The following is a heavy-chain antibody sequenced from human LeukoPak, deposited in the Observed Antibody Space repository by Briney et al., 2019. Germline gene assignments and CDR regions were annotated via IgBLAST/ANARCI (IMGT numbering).Heavy chain of an antibody. J-gene: IGHJ4*02. CDR2: ISSSSSYT. CDR3: AKDTYYDFWSGYFGFDY. V-gene: IGHV3-11*06. D-gene: IGHD3-3*01. CDR1: GFTFSDYY. Sequence: GGSLRLSCAASGFTFSDYYMSWIRQAPGKGLEWVSYISSSSSYTNYADSVKGRFTISRDNAKNSLYLQMNSLRAEDTAVYYCAKDTYYDFWSGYFGFDYWGQGTLVTVSS.